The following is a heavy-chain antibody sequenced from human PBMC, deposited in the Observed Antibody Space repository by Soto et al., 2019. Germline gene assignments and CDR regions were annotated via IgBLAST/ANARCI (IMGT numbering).Heavy chain of an antibody. CDR1: GYTFTGYY. D-gene: IGHD3-22*01. J-gene: IGHJ4*02. V-gene: IGHV1-2*04. CDR2: INPNSGGT. Sequence: GASVKVSCKASGYTFTGYYMHWVRQAPGQGLEWMGWINPNSGGTNYAQKFQGWVTMTRDTSISTAYMELSRLRSDDTAVYYCARDLFPYDSSGYPYYFDYWGQGTLVTVSS. CDR3: ARDLFPYDSSGYPYYFDY.